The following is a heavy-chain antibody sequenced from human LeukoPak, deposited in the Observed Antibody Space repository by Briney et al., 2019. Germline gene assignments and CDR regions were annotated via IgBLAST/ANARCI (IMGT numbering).Heavy chain of an antibody. V-gene: IGHV1-18*01. CDR2: ISAYNGNT. J-gene: IGHJ5*02. Sequence: ASVTVSCKASGYTFTSYGISWVRQAPGQGLEWMGWISAYNGNTNYAQKLQGRVTMTTDTSTSTAYMELRSLRSDDTAVYYCARMGGYCSGGSCSGNWFDPWGQGTLVTVSS. D-gene: IGHD2-15*01. CDR3: ARMGGYCSGGSCSGNWFDP. CDR1: GYTFTSYG.